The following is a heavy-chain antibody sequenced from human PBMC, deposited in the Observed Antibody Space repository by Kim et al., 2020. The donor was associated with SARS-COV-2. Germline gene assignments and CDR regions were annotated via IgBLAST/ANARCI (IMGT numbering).Heavy chain of an antibody. CDR2: IKSDGSSI. CDR1: GFTFSSYW. J-gene: IGHJ4*02. CDR3: LRAPEGVLRLDY. Sequence: GGSLRLSCAASGFTFSSYWMYWVRQAPGKGLVYVSRIKSDGSSITYADSVKGRFTISRDNVKNTLYLQMNSLRADDTAVYYCLRAPEGVLRLDYWGQRTLVTVSS. V-gene: IGHV3-74*01. D-gene: IGHD3-3*01.